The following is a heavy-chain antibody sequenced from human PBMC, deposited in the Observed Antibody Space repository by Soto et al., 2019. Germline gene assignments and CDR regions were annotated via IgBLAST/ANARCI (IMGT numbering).Heavy chain of an antibody. CDR1: GGTFSSYA. V-gene: IGHV1-69*01. Sequence: QVQLVQSGAEVKKPGSSVKVSCKASGGTFSSYAISWVRQAPGQGLECMGGIIPIFGTANYAQKFQGRVTITADESTSTAYKELSSLRSEDTAVYYCASLAAYGDYWYWGQGTLVTVSS. J-gene: IGHJ4*02. CDR2: IIPIFGTA. D-gene: IGHD4-17*01. CDR3: ASLAAYGDYWY.